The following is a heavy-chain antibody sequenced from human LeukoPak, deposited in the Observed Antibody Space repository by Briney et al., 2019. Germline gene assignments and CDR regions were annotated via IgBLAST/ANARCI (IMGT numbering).Heavy chain of an antibody. J-gene: IGHJ4*02. D-gene: IGHD6-13*01. V-gene: IGHV4-34*01. CDR3: ATVYSSSWPTPADY. CDR1: GGSFSGYY. Sequence: SETLSLTCAVYGGSFSGYYWSWIRQPPGKGLEWIGEINHSGSTNYNPSLKSRVTISVDTSKNQFSLKLSSVTAADTAVYYCATVYSSSWPTPADYWGQGTLVTVSS. CDR2: INHSGST.